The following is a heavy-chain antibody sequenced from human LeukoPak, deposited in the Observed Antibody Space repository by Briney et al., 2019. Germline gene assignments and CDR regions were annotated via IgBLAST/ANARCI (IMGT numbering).Heavy chain of an antibody. CDR2: ISLDGNNE. CDR3: ARDLSGHWTYDY. CDR1: GFTFRNYY. V-gene: IGHV3-30-3*01. J-gene: IGHJ4*01. Sequence: GRSLRLSCAASGFTFRNYYMHWVRQAPGKGLEWVAVISLDGNNEYYTDSVKGRFSLSRDNSMNTLYLQLNSLRTEDTAMYYCARDLSGHWTYDYWGQGTLVTVSS. D-gene: IGHD1-1*01.